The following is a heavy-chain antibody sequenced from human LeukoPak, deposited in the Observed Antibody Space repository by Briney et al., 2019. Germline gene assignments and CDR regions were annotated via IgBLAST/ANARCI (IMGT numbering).Heavy chain of an antibody. D-gene: IGHD6-19*01. CDR3: ARDTAVAEGAFDI. V-gene: IGHV4-30-4*08. J-gene: IGHJ3*02. CDR2: IYYSGST. Sequence: SQTLSLTCTVSGGSISSGGYYWSWIRQPPGKGLEWIGYIYYSGSTYYNPSLKSRVTISVDTSKNQFSLKLSSVTAADTAVYYCARDTAVAEGAFDIWGQGTMVTVSS. CDR1: GGSISSGGYY.